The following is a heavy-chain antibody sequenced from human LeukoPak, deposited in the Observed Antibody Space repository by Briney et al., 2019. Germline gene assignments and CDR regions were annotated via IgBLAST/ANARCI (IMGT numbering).Heavy chain of an antibody. CDR1: GYTFTSYA. CDR2: INTNTGNP. D-gene: IGHD3-22*01. V-gene: IGHV7-4-1*02. CDR3: ARSGVNYYDSSFHYYYYGMDV. J-gene: IGHJ6*02. Sequence: ASVKVSCTASGYTFTSYAMNWVRQAPGQGLEWMGWINTNTGNPTYAQGFTGRFVFSLDTSVSTAYLQISSLTAEATAVSYCARSGVNYYDSSFHYYYYGMDVWGQGTTVTVSS.